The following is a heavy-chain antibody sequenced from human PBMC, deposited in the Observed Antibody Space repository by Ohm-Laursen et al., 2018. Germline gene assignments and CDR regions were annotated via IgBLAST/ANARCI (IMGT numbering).Heavy chain of an antibody. CDR2: IYSGGST. CDR1: GFTVSSNY. V-gene: IGHV3-66*01. Sequence: TLRLSCTASGFTVSSNYMSWVRQAPGKGLEWVSVIYSGGSTYYADSVKGRFTISRDNSKNTLYLQMNSLRAEDTAVYYCARDQVGDLDYWGQGTLVTVSS. CDR3: ARDQVGDLDY. J-gene: IGHJ4*02. D-gene: IGHD3-16*01.